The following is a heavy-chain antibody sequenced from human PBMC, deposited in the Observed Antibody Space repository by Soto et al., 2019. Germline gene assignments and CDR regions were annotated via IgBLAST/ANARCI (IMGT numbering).Heavy chain of an antibody. CDR3: ARLGQMDTNLGGYYYYGMDL. Sequence: QLQLQESGPGLVKPSETLSLTCTVSGGSVSRSNCYWGWIRQPPGKGLGWIGSIYYTGSTYYNPSRKSRVTISVDTSKNQFSHKLSYMTATDTAVCYCARLGQMDTNLGGYYYYGMDLWGQGTTVTVSS. V-gene: IGHV4-39*01. D-gene: IGHD5-18*01. CDR2: IYYTGST. CDR1: GGSVSRSNCY. J-gene: IGHJ6*02.